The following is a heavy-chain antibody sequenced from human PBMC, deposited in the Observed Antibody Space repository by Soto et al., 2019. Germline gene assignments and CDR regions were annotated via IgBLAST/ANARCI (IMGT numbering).Heavy chain of an antibody. D-gene: IGHD3-22*01. CDR3: AKDRNSFGYDSFVH. Sequence: SLRLSCAASGFTFSSYGMHWVRQAPGKGLEWVAVLSSDGSSRFYADSVKGRFTISRDNSVNTLYLQMNSLRNEDTAVYYCAKDRNSFGYDSFVHWGQGTLVTVSS. V-gene: IGHV3-30*18. CDR2: LSSDGSSR. CDR1: GFTFSSYG. J-gene: IGHJ4*02.